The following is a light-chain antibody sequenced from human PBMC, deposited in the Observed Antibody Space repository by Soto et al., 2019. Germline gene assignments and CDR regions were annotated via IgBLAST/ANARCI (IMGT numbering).Light chain of an antibody. CDR1: QSISSW. Sequence: QITHSPSTVSGAVRAPGNIPFRASQSISSWLAWYQQKPGKAPNLLIYKASSLESGVPSRFSGSGSGTEFTLTISSLQPDDFATYYCQQYNTYSTFGQGTKVDIK. CDR2: KAS. CDR3: QQYNTYST. V-gene: IGKV1-5*03. J-gene: IGKJ1*01.